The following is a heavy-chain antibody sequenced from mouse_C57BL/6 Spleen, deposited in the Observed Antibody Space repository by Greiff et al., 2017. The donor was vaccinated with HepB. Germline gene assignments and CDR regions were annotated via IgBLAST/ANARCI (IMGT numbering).Heavy chain of an antibody. CDR1: GYAFSSSW. J-gene: IGHJ1*03. CDR2: IYPGDGDT. Sequence: VQLQQSGPELVKPGASVKISCKASGYAFSSSWMNWVKQRPGKGLEWIGRIYPGDGDTNYNGKFKGKATLTADKSSSTAYMQLSSLTSEDSAVYFCARGEDGYYRYFDVWGTGTTVTVSS. V-gene: IGHV1-82*01. D-gene: IGHD2-3*01. CDR3: ARGEDGYYRYFDV.